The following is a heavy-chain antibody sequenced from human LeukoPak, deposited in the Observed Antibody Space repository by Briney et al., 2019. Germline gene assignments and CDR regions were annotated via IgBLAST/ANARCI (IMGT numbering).Heavy chain of an antibody. D-gene: IGHD4-23*01. CDR1: GFTFSSYA. CDR3: ARDGGNAYFDY. V-gene: IGHV3-30-3*01. CDR2: ISYGGNNK. J-gene: IGHJ4*02. Sequence: GWSLRLSCAASGFTFSSYAMHWVRQAPGKGLEWVAMISYGGNNKYHADSVKGRFTISRDNSKNTLYVQMNSLRSEDTAVYYCARDGGNAYFDYWGLGTLVTVSS.